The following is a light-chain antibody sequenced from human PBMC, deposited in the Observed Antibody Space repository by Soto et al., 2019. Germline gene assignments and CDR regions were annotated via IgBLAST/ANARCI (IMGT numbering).Light chain of an antibody. CDR2: GAS. J-gene: IGKJ2*01. V-gene: IGKV3-15*01. CDR3: KQYNNWTLYT. CDR1: QSESSN. Sequence: EIEMMQSPATPSVSPGESANLYCSASQSESSNLAWYLHKPRQAPRLLITGASTRATGIPAMFSGTESGTKFTLTTSSLQSEDYAVYYCKQYNNWTLYTFSQGRKVDIK.